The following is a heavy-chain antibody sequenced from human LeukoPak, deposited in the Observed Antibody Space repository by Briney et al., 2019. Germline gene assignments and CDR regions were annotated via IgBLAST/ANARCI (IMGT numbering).Heavy chain of an antibody. J-gene: IGHJ4*02. Sequence: SETLSLTCTVSGGSISSYYWSWIRQPPGKGLEWIGYIYYSGSTSYNPSLKSRVTISVDTSKNQFSLKLSSVTAADTAVYYCARERDGYNHLDYWGQGTLVTVSS. CDR1: GGSISSYY. V-gene: IGHV4-59*01. CDR3: ARERDGYNHLDY. D-gene: IGHD5-24*01. CDR2: IYYSGST.